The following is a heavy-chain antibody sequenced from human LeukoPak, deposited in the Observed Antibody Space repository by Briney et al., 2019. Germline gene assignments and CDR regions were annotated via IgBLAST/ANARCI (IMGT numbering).Heavy chain of an antibody. CDR3: ARGHSSGWYADIGY. V-gene: IGHV4-4*07. CDR2: IYSSGST. J-gene: IGHJ4*02. CDR1: GGSISSYY. Sequence: SETLSLTCTVSGGSISSYYWSWIRQPAGKGLEWIGRIYSSGSTNYNPSLKSRVTISVDTSKNQFSLKLSSVTAADTAVYYCARGHSSGWYADIGYWGQGTLVTVSS. D-gene: IGHD6-19*01.